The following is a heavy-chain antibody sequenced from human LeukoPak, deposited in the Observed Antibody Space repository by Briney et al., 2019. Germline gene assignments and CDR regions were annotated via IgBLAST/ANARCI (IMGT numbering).Heavy chain of an antibody. CDR3: ARDRIAVAGMGAFQH. Sequence: GGSLRLSCAASQVTFRNYTMHWVREAPGKGRGWVSGISNDGTNEDHADSVKGRFTISRDNSKNTLYLQMNSLRAEDTAIYYCARDRIAVAGMGAFQHWGQGTLVTVSS. D-gene: IGHD6-19*01. J-gene: IGHJ1*01. CDR2: ISNDGTNE. CDR1: QVTFRNYT. V-gene: IGHV3-30*19.